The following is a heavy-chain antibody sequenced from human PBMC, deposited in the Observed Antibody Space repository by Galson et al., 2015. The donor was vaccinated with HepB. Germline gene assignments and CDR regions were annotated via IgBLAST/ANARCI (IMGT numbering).Heavy chain of an antibody. CDR3: AQDLTYYYGSGSYFGGMDV. CDR2: ISWNSDFT. D-gene: IGHD3-10*01. Sequence: SLRLSCAASGFTFGDYAMHWVRQVPGKGLEWVSGISWNSDFTGYADSVRGRFTISRDNAKYSLYLQMNSLRAEDTALYYCAQDLTYYYGSGSYFGGMDVWGQGTTVTVSS. V-gene: IGHV3-9*01. CDR1: GFTFGDYA. J-gene: IGHJ6*02.